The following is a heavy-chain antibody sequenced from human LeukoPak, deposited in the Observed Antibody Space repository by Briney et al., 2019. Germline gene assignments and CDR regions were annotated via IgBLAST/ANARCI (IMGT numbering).Heavy chain of an antibody. V-gene: IGHV4-59*01. Sequence: SETLSLTCTVSGGSISSYYWSWIRQPPGQGLEWIGYIYYSGSTNYSPSLKSRVTISVDTSKNQFSLKLSSVTAADTAVYYCARDFALGVYYDSSGYYSAFDIWGQGTMVTVSS. CDR1: GGSISSYY. J-gene: IGHJ3*02. D-gene: IGHD3-22*01. CDR3: ARDFALGVYYDSSGYYSAFDI. CDR2: IYYSGST.